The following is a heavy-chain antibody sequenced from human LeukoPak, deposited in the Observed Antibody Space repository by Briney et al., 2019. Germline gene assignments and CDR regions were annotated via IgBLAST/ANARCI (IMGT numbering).Heavy chain of an antibody. D-gene: IGHD6-19*01. CDR2: ISGSGGST. J-gene: IGHJ2*01. Sequence: GGTLRLSCVVSGFTFSKYGMSWVRQAPGKGLEWVSAISGSGGSTYDADSVRGRFTISRDNSKNTLYLQMNSLRAEDMAVYYCARGGWRGLDGYFDLWGRGTLVTVSS. CDR1: GFTFSKYG. V-gene: IGHV3-23*01. CDR3: ARGGWRGLDGYFDL.